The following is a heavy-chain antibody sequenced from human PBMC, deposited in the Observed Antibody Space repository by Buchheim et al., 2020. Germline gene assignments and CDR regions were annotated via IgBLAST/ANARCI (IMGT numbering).Heavy chain of an antibody. CDR3: ASTYDYDTSGYYPFDY. D-gene: IGHD3-22*01. Sequence: EVQLVESGGCSVQPGGSLRLSCAGSGFTFSRYWMHWVRQAPGKGLVWVSRINSDGRSTTYAVSVKGRFTISRDNAKQTLFLQMNSLRAEDTAVYYCASTYDYDTSGYYPFDYWGQGTL. V-gene: IGHV3-74*01. CDR2: INSDGRST. CDR1: GFTFSRYW. J-gene: IGHJ4*02.